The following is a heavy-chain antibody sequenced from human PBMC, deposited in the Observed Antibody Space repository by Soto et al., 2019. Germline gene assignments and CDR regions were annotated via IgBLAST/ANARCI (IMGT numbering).Heavy chain of an antibody. D-gene: IGHD3-3*01. CDR2: ISGSGGST. Sequence: GGSMRLSCAASGFTFSSYAMSWVRQAPGKGLEWVSAISGSGGSTYYADSVKGRFTISRDNSKNTLYLQMNSLRAEDTAVYYCAKGYYGFWSGYYYFDYWGQGTLVTVSS. CDR3: AKGYYGFWSGYYYFDY. V-gene: IGHV3-23*01. CDR1: GFTFSSYA. J-gene: IGHJ4*02.